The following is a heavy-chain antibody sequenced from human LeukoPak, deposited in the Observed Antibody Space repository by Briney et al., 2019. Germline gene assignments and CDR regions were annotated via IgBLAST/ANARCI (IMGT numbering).Heavy chain of an antibody. J-gene: IGHJ4*02. CDR3: ARGLSGVTGYTYGRGIDY. CDR1: GFTFSSHW. D-gene: IGHD5-18*01. V-gene: IGHV3-7*01. CDR2: IKKDGSEK. Sequence: GGSLRLSCAASGFTFSSHWMRWVRQAPGKGLEWVANIKKDGSEKYYVDSVKGRFTISRDKAKTSLYLQMNSLRAEDTAVYYCARGLSGVTGYTYGRGIDYWGQGTLVTVSS.